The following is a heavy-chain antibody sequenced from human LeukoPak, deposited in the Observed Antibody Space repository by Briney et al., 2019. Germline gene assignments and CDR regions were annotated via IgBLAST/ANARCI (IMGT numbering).Heavy chain of an antibody. CDR2: INHSGST. Sequence: SETLSLTCTVYGGSFSGYYWSWIRQPPGKGLEWIGEINHSGSTNYNPSLKSRVTISVDTSKIQFSLKLSSVTAADTAVYYCAGGDYYDRSGYYRTWGQGTLVTVSS. D-gene: IGHD3-22*01. J-gene: IGHJ5*02. CDR1: GGSFSGYY. V-gene: IGHV4-34*01. CDR3: AGGDYYDRSGYYRT.